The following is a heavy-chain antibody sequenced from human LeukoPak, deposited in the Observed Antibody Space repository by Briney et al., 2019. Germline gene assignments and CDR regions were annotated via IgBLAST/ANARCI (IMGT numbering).Heavy chain of an antibody. Sequence: GESLNISCKGSGYTFTSSWISWVRQMPGKGLEWMGIIYPGDSDTRYSPSFQGQVTISADKSIRTAYLQWSSLKASDTAIFYCARGDGYSRFDDWGQGTLVTVSS. V-gene: IGHV5-51*01. D-gene: IGHD5-24*01. J-gene: IGHJ4*02. CDR1: GYTFTSSW. CDR2: IYPGDSDT. CDR3: ARGDGYSRFDD.